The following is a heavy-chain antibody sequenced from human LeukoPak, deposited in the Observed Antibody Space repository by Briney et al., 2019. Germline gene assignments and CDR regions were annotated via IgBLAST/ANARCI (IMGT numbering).Heavy chain of an antibody. V-gene: IGHV3-23*01. CDR3: AESSYPMVRGPLMDV. Sequence: GGSLRLSCAASEFTFSSYAMTWVRQAPGKGLEWVSAISGSGTNTYYSGSVRGRFTISRDNSNNRLYLQMNSVRAEDTAVYYCAESSYPMVRGPLMDVWGKGTTVTVSS. D-gene: IGHD3-10*01. CDR2: ISGSGTNT. CDR1: EFTFSSYA. J-gene: IGHJ6*03.